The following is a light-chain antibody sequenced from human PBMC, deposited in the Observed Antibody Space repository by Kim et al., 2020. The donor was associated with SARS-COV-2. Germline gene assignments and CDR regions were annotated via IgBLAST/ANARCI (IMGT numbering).Light chain of an antibody. V-gene: IGLV3-1*01. CDR3: QAWDSSVV. CDR2: QDS. Sequence: VSVSPRQTASITCSGDKLGDKYACWYQQKPGQSPVLVIYQDSKRPSGIPERFSGSNSGNTATLTISGTQAMDEADYYCQAWDSSVVFGGRTQLTVL. CDR1: KLGDKY. J-gene: IGLJ2*01.